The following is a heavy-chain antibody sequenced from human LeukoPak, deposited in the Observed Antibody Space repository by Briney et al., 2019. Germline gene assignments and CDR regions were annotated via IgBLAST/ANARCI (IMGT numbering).Heavy chain of an antibody. CDR2: IYDSENT. J-gene: IGHJ4*02. V-gene: IGHV4-4*08. CDR3: AGPMIRGILLRK. D-gene: IGHD3-10*01. Sequence: SGTLSLTCSVSGGSVNNYYWSWIRLSPGKGLEWIANIYDSENTDYNPSLKSRVTISLDTSQNEVSLNLSSVTAADTAVYYCAGPMIRGILLRKWGPGTQVIVSS. CDR1: GGSVNNYY.